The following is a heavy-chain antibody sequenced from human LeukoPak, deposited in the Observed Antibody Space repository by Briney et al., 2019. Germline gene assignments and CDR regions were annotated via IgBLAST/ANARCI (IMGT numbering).Heavy chain of an antibody. Sequence: GASVKVSCKASGYTFTSYGISWVRQAPGQGLEWMGWISAYNGNTNYAQKLQGRVTMTTDTSTSTVYMELSSLRSEDTAVYYCARDLNPYNWNPGDWYYFDYWGQGTLVTVSS. D-gene: IGHD1-20*01. CDR1: GYTFTSYG. CDR3: ARDLNPYNWNPGDWYYFDY. V-gene: IGHV1-18*01. CDR2: ISAYNGNT. J-gene: IGHJ4*02.